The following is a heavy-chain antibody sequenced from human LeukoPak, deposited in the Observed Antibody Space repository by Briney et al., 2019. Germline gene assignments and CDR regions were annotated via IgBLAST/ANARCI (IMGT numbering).Heavy chain of an antibody. CDR3: ARGEYSYETAASAFDI. V-gene: IGHV4-30-4*01. CDR2: IYYSGST. D-gene: IGHD5-18*01. CDR1: GGSISSGDYY. J-gene: IGHJ3*02. Sequence: SETLSLTCTVSGGSISSGDYYWSWIRQPPGKGLEWIGYIYYSGSTYYNPSLKSRVTISVDTSKNQFSLKLSSVTAADTAVYYCARGEYSYETAASAFDIWGQGTMVTVSS.